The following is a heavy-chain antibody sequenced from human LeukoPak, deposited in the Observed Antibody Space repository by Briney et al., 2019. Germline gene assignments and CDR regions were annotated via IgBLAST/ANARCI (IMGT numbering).Heavy chain of an antibody. Sequence: PGGSLRLSCAASGFTFDDYAMHWVRQAPGKGLEWVAFIRYDGSNKYYADSVKGRFTISRDNSKNTLYLQMNSLRAEDTAVYYCAIVNWNYKGRRGYYVNDDYWGQGTLVTVSS. J-gene: IGHJ4*02. CDR3: AIVNWNYKGRRGYYVNDDY. CDR1: GFTFDDYA. D-gene: IGHD1-1*01. V-gene: IGHV3-30*02. CDR2: IRYDGSNK.